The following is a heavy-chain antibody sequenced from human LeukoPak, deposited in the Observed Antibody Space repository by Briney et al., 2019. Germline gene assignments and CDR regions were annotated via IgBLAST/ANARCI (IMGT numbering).Heavy chain of an antibody. V-gene: IGHV4-34*01. CDR3: ARDYSSRLDY. Sequence: SETLSLTCTVSGGSISSYYWSWIRQPPGKGLEWIGEINHSGSTNYNPSLKSRVTISVDTSKNQFSLKLSSVTAADTAVYYCARDYSSRLDYWGQGTLVTVSS. D-gene: IGHD6-13*01. J-gene: IGHJ4*02. CDR1: GGSISSYY. CDR2: INHSGST.